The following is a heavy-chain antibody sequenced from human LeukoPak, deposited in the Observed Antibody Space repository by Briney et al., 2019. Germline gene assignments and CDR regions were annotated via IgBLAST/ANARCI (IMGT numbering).Heavy chain of an antibody. D-gene: IGHD2-15*01. V-gene: IGHV1-8*02. Sequence: ASVKVSCKASGYTFTNYGINWVRQATGQGLEWIGWMNPNSGNTGYAQKFQGRVTINRNTSISTAYMELSSLRSEDTAVYYCARCATPRIACFDFWGQGTLVTVSS. CDR3: ARCATPRIACFDF. CDR2: MNPNSGNT. J-gene: IGHJ4*02. CDR1: GYTFTNYG.